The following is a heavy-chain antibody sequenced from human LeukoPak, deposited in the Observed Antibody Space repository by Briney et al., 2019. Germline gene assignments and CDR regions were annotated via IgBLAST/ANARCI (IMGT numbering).Heavy chain of an antibody. V-gene: IGHV1-18*01. D-gene: IGHD6-13*01. J-gene: IGHJ6*02. CDR2: ISAYNGNT. CDR3: ASFSSSSWTNYYYYYGMDV. CDR1: GYTFTSYG. Sequence: ASVKVSCKASGYTFTSYGISWVRQAPGQGLEWMGWISAYNGNTNYAQKLQGRVTMTTDTSTSTAYMELRSLRSGDTAVYYCASFSSSSWTNYYYYYGMDVWGQGTTVTVSS.